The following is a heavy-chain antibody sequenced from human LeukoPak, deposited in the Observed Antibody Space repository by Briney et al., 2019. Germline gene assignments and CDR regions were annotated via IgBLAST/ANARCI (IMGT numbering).Heavy chain of an antibody. CDR2: ISSSSSTI. CDR3: ARVPELGYYYYYMDV. CDR1: GFTFSSYS. Sequence: GGSLRLSCAASGFTFSSYSMNWVRQAPGKGLEWVSYISSSSSTIYYADSVKGRFTISRDNAKNSQYLQMNSLGAEDTAVYYCARVPELGYYYYYMDVWGKGTTVTVSS. J-gene: IGHJ6*03. D-gene: IGHD6-13*01. V-gene: IGHV3-48*04.